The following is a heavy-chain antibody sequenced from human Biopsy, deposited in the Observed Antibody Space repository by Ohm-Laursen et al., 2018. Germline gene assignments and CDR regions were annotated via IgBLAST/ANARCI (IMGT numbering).Heavy chain of an antibody. J-gene: IGHJ4*02. D-gene: IGHD4/OR15-4a*01. CDR3: AQTRNDYGGFYFDY. CDR1: GGDINNYY. Sequence: SDTLSLTWNVSGGDINNYYWGWIRQPPGKGLEWIGTIRNTYFRTSLKSRVTMSVDTSKNQFSLKLSSVTAADTGVYYCAQTRNDYGGFYFDYWGRGTLVTVSS. CDR2: IRNT. V-gene: IGHV4-59*04.